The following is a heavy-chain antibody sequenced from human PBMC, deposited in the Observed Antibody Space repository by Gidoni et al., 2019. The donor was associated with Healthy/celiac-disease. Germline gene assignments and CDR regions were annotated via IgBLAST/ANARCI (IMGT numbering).Heavy chain of an antibody. CDR2: INAGNGNT. CDR1: GYPFTSYA. J-gene: IGHJ4*02. CDR3: ARAWGQNNYFDY. V-gene: IGHV1-3*01. D-gene: IGHD7-27*01. Sequence: QVQLVQSGAEVKKTWASVKVSCKALGYPFTSYAMHWVRPAPGQRLEWMGWINAGNGNTKNSQKFQGRVTITRDTSASTAYMGLSSLRSEDTAVYYCARAWGQNNYFDYWGQGTLVTVSS.